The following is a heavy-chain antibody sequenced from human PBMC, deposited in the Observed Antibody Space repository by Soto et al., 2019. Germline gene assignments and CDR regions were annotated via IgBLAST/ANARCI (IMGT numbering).Heavy chain of an antibody. CDR1: GGSFSGYY. D-gene: IGHD2-2*01. CDR2: INHRGST. V-gene: IGHV4-34*01. Sequence: SETLSLTCVGYGGSFSGYYWSWIRQSPGKGLEWIGGINHRGSTNYNPSLESRVTISVDTSKNQFSLKLPSVTAADTAMYYCARDGFCTSTTCRVGNWFDPWGQGTLVTVSS. J-gene: IGHJ5*02. CDR3: ARDGFCTSTTCRVGNWFDP.